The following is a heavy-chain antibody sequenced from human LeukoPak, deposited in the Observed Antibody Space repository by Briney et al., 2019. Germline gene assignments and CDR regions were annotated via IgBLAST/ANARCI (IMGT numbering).Heavy chain of an antibody. V-gene: IGHV3-7*01. D-gene: IGHD2-2*01. CDR1: GFTFSSYW. CDR3: ARDRQSRYCSSTGCYAVPDYFDY. CDR2: IKQDGSEK. J-gene: IGHJ4*02. Sequence: GGSLRLSCAASGFTFSSYWMSWVRQAPGKGLEWVANIKQDGSEKYYVDSVKGRFTIPRDNAKNSLYLQMNSLRAEDTAVYYCARDRQSRYCSSTGCYAVPDYFDYWGQGTLVTVSS.